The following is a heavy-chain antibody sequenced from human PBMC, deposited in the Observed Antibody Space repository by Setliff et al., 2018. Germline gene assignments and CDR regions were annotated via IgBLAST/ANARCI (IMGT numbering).Heavy chain of an antibody. CDR2: IDYTGNT. J-gene: IGHJ4*02. D-gene: IGHD3-16*02. CDR1: GGSISTDHYY. Sequence: SETLSLTCTASGGSISTDHYYWGWIRQPPGKGLEWIGSIDYTGNTWHNPSLKSRVTISVDTSKNQFSLNLSSVTAADTAVYYRAAPGGGSYRFWGQGTLVTVSS. CDR3: AAPGGGSYRF. V-gene: IGHV4-39*01.